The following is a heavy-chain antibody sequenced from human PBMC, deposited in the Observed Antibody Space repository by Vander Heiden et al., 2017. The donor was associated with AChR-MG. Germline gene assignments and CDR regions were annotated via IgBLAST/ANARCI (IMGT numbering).Heavy chain of an antibody. CDR3: AKEAAAAGYFDY. D-gene: IGHD6-13*01. J-gene: IGHJ4*02. V-gene: IGHV3-23*01. Sequence: EVQPLASGGGLVQPGGSLGLSCAASGFTFSSYAMSWVRQAPGKGLEWVSAISGSGGSTYYADSVKGRCTISRDNSKKTLYLKMKSLRAEDTAVYYCAKEAAAAGYFDYWGQGTLVTVSS. CDR2: ISGSGGST. CDR1: GFTFSSYA.